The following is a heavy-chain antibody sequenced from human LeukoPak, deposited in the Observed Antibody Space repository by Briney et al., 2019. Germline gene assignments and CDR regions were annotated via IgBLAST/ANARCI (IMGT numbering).Heavy chain of an antibody. D-gene: IGHD2-2*01. V-gene: IGHV1-2*02. CDR1: GYTFTGYY. J-gene: IGHJ5*02. CDR2: INPNSGGT. CDR3: ARAGSSSCYLPGCDWFDP. Sequence: ASVKVSCKASGYTFTGYYMHWVRQAPGQGLEWMGWINPNSGGTKSAQKFQGRVIMTRDTSISTAYMELSRLRSDDTAVYYCARAGSSSCYLPGCDWFDPWAREPWSPSPQ.